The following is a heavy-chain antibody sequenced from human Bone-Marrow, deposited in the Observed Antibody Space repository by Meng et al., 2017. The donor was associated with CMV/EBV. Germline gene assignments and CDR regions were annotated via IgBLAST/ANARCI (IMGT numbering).Heavy chain of an antibody. J-gene: IGHJ6*04. Sequence: SVKVSCKASGGTFSSYAISWVRQAPGQGLEWMGRIIPILGIANYAQKFQGRVTITADKSTSTAYMELSSLRSEDTAVYYCARGAYLPPGYYYGMDGWGKGTTVTVSS. V-gene: IGHV1-69*04. CDR2: IIPILGIA. CDR1: GGTFSSYA. CDR3: ARGAYLPPGYYYGMDG. D-gene: IGHD5/OR15-5a*01.